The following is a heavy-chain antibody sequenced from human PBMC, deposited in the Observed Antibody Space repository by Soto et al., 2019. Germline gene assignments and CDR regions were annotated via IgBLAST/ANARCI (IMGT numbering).Heavy chain of an antibody. J-gene: IGHJ4*02. CDR1: VFAFNTYS. CDR2: ISYDGSNK. V-gene: IGHV3-30-3*01. CDR3: AKVSPMGYFFDF. Sequence: WGSLRVSCATSVFAFNTYSMHWVRQAPGRGLEWVAVISYDGSNKFYADSVKGRFTTSRDNSKNTLYLEMNSLRGEDTAVYYCAKVSPMGYFFDFWGQGTMVTVSS.